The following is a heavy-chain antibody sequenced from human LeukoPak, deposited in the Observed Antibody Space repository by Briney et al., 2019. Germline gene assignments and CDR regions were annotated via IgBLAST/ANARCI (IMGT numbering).Heavy chain of an antibody. CDR2: IIPIFGTA. J-gene: IGHJ4*02. Sequence: VASVKVSCKASGGTFSSYAISWVRQAPGQGLEWMGGIIPIFGTANYAQKFQGRVTITADESTSTAYMELSSLRSEDTAVYYCARARADGYYDSSGFGYWGQGTLVTVSS. CDR1: GGTFSSYA. D-gene: IGHD3-22*01. CDR3: ARARADGYYDSSGFGY. V-gene: IGHV1-69*13.